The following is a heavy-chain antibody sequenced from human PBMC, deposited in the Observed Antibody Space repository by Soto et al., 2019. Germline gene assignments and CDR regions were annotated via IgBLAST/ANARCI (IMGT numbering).Heavy chain of an antibody. J-gene: IGHJ3*01. D-gene: IGHD2-21*02. V-gene: IGHV3-30-3*01. CDR2: ISYDGSDK. CDR3: VRGDKGGFDL. Sequence: GGSLSLSCAASGFTFSSYAMHWVCQAPGKGLEWVAVISYDGSDKYYADSVKGRFTISRDNAKNTLYLQMNSLRAEDTAVYYCVRGDKGGFDLWGQGTTVTVSS. CDR1: GFTFSSYA.